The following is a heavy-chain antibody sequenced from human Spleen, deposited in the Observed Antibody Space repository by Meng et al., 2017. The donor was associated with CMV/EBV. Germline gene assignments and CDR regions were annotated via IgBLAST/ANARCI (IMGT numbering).Heavy chain of an antibody. J-gene: IGHJ4*02. V-gene: IGHV3-23*03. Sequence: GGSLRLSCVASGFTFSGFAMSWVRQAPGKGLEWVSVIYSGDSNTYYADSVKGRFTVSRDNSKNTLYLQMTSLRAEDTAVYYCAKAIPDCSDIICYPKYPRPLGYWGQGTLVTSPQ. D-gene: IGHD2-2*01. CDR2: IYSGDSNT. CDR1: GFTFSGFA. CDR3: AKAIPDCSDIICYPKYPRPLGY.